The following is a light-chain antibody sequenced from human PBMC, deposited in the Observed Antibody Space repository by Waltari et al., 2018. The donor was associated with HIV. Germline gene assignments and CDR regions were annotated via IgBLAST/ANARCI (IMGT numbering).Light chain of an antibody. J-gene: IGLJ3*02. Sequence: QSALTQPASVSGSPGQSFTISCTGTSSDVGSYNLVSWYQQHPGKAPKLMIYEVFKRPAGVSNRLSGSESGNTASLTISGLQAEDEADYYCCSYAGTPWVFGGGTKLTVL. CDR1: SSDVGSYNL. CDR2: EVF. CDR3: CSYAGTPWV. V-gene: IGLV2-23*02.